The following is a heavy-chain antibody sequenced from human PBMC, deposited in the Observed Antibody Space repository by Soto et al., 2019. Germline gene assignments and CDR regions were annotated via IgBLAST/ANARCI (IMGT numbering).Heavy chain of an antibody. CDR2: IKQDGSGR. Sequence: GGSLRLSCAASGFIFGDYWMSWVRQAPGKGLEWVANIKQDGSGRYYVDSVSGRFTISRDNARNSLYLQMSSLRAEDTAVYYCARASDYFSRPSPYFESWGQGSLVTVSS. J-gene: IGHJ4*02. CDR1: GFIFGDYW. D-gene: IGHD3-16*01. V-gene: IGHV3-7*04. CDR3: ARASDYFSRPSPYFES.